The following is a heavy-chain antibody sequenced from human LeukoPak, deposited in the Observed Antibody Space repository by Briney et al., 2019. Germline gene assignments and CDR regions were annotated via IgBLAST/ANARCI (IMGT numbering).Heavy chain of an antibody. CDR1: GGSFSGFH. D-gene: IGHD2/OR15-2a*01. J-gene: IGHJ6*03. V-gene: IGHV4-34*01. CDR2: INHSGNT. Sequence: NPSETLSLTRAVYGGSFSGFHRTWIRQSPGKGLEWIGEINHSGNTNYSPSLKSRVTMSVDTSKKEISLRLSSVTAADTAVYYCAKNWAVRRHMDVWGKGTTVTVSS. CDR3: AKNWAVRRHMDV.